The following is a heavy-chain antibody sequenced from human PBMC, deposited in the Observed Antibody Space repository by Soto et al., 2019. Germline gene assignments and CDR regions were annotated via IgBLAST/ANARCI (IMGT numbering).Heavy chain of an antibody. J-gene: IGHJ4*02. CDR1: GFTFSSYS. Sequence: GVSLRLSCAASGFTFSSYSMHWVRQAPGKGLEWVAAMSYDGNSKYFADSVKGRFTISRDNSKNTLSLQMNSLGAEDSAVYYCARGRTVRDHDDFDLWGQGTLVTGSA. V-gene: IGHV3-30-3*01. CDR2: MSYDGNSK. D-gene: IGHD2-21*01. CDR3: ARGRTVRDHDDFDL.